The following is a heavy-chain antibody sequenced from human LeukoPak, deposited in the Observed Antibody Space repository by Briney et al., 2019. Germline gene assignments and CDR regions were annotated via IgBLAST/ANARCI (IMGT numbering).Heavy chain of an antibody. Sequence: GGPLRLSCSASGFTFSTFPMHWVRQAPGKGLEYFSAISRNGDTTYYADSVKGRFTISRDNSKNTLYLQMSSLRPEDTAVYYCVKALTDDAFDIWGQGTMVTVSS. CDR3: VKALTDDAFDI. CDR2: ISRNGDTT. V-gene: IGHV3-64D*06. CDR1: GFTFSTFP. J-gene: IGHJ3*02.